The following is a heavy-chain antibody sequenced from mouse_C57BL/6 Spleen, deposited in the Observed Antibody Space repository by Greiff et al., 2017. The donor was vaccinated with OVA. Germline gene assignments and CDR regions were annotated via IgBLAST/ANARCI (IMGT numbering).Heavy chain of an antibody. CDR1: GYAFSSYW. CDR2: IYPGDGDT. J-gene: IGHJ4*01. V-gene: IGHV1-80*01. Sequence: VQLQQSGAELVKPGASVKISCKASGYAFSSYWMNWVKQRPGKGLEWIGQIYPGDGDTNYNGKFKGKATLTADTSSRTAYMHVSSLTSEDSAVYFCARGYADGPLYAMDYWGQGTSVTVSS. CDR3: ARGYADGPLYAMDY. D-gene: IGHD2-14*01.